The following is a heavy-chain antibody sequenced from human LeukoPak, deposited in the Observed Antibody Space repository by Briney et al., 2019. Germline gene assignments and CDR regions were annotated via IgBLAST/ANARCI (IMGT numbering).Heavy chain of an antibody. CDR3: AELGITMIGGV. V-gene: IGHV3-48*03. D-gene: IGHD3-10*02. Sequence: GGSLRLSCAASGFTFSSYNMNWVRQAPGKGLEWVSYISSSGSTIYYADSVKGRFTISRDNAKNSLYLQMNSLRAEDTAVYYCAELGITMIGGVWGKGTTVTIS. CDR1: GFTFSSYN. CDR2: ISSSGSTI. J-gene: IGHJ6*03.